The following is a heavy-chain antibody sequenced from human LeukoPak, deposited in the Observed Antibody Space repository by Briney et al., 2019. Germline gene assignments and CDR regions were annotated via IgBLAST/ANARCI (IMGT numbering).Heavy chain of an antibody. Sequence: PGGSLRLSCAASGFTFSSYWMSWIRQPPGKGLEWIGEINHSGSTNYDPSLKSRVTISVDTSKNQFSLKLSSVTAADTAVYYCARRMVRGVTLGYWGQGTLVTVSS. CDR2: INHSGST. CDR3: ARRMVRGVTLGY. CDR1: GFTFSSYW. D-gene: IGHD3-10*01. J-gene: IGHJ4*02. V-gene: IGHV4-34*01.